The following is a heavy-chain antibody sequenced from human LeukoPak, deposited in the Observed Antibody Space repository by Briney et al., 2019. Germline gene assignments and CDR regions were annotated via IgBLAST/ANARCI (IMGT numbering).Heavy chain of an antibody. CDR1: GLTFSSCG. CDR3: ARDQIYTYGTTAPLDF. Sequence: GGSLRLSCAASGLTFSSCGMHWVRQAPGKGLEWVAIIWNDGSDKYYADSVMGRFSISRDNSKNTLYPQMNSLRADDTAVYYCARDQIYTYGTTAPLDFWGQGTLVTVSS. D-gene: IGHD5-18*01. J-gene: IGHJ4*02. CDR2: IWNDGSDK. V-gene: IGHV3-33*01.